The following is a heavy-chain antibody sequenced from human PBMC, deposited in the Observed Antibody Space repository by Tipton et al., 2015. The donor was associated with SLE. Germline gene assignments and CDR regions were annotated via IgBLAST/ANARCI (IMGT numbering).Heavy chain of an antibody. V-gene: IGHV3-23*01. Sequence: GSLRLSCAASGFMFSSYAMRWVRQAPGKGLEWVSVISGGGDTASYADSVKGRFTISRDNSKNTLYLQMNSLRAEDTAVYYCAKGRITIFGVGPGWFDPWGQGTLVTVSS. CDR1: GFMFSSYA. CDR3: AKGRITIFGVGPGWFDP. J-gene: IGHJ5*02. D-gene: IGHD3-3*01. CDR2: ISGGGDTA.